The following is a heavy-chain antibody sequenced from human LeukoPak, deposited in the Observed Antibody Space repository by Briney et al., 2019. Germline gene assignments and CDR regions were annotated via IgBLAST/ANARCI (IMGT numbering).Heavy chain of an antibody. J-gene: IGHJ5*02. V-gene: IGHV4-59*01. CDR3: ARGPGKLERRRENWFDP. CDR1: GGSISSYY. CDR2: INYSGST. Sequence: PSETLSLTCTVSGGSISSYYWSWIRQPPGKGLEWIGYINYSGSTNSNPSLKSRVTISVDTSKNQFSLKLSSMTAADTAVYYCARGPGKLERRRENWFDPWGQGTLVTVSS. D-gene: IGHD1-1*01.